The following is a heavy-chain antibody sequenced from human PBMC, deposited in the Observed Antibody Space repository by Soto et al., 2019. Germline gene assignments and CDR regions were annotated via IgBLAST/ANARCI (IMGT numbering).Heavy chain of an antibody. Sequence: GGSLRLSCAASGFTFDDYTMHWVRQAPGKGLEWVSLISWDGGSTYYADSVKGRFTISRDNSKNSLYLQMNSLRTEDTALYYCAKDISWVTAVAGTSGLGKKIYGGNYYYGMDVWGQGTTVTVSS. CDR2: ISWDGGST. V-gene: IGHV3-43*01. D-gene: IGHD6-19*01. CDR1: GFTFDDYT. J-gene: IGHJ6*02. CDR3: AKDISWVTAVAGTSGLGKKIYGGNYYYGMDV.